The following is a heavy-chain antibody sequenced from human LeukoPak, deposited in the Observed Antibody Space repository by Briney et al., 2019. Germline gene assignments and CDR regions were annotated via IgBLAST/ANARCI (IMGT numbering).Heavy chain of an antibody. Sequence: GGSLRLSCAASGFTFSSYAMSWVRQAPGKGLEWVSTISGSGGSTYYADSVKGRFTISRDNSKNTLYLQMNSLRAEDSAVYYCARAPYFYDSGGYLISYFDYWGQGTLVTVSS. V-gene: IGHV3-23*01. CDR1: GFTFSSYA. D-gene: IGHD3-22*01. CDR3: ARAPYFYDSGGYLISYFDY. J-gene: IGHJ4*02. CDR2: ISGSGGST.